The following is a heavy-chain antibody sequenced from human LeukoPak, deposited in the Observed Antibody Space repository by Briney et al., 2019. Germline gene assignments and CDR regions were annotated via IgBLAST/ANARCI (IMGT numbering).Heavy chain of an antibody. J-gene: IGHJ4*02. CDR2: ISSNGGST. V-gene: IGHV3-64*01. Sequence: GGSLRLSXAASGFTFSSYAMHWVRQAPGKGLEYVSAISSNGGSTYYANSVKGRFTISRDNSKSTLYLQMGSLRAEDMAVYYCARAASRVGSSSLGYWGQGTLVTVSS. CDR3: ARAASRVGSSSLGY. CDR1: GFTFSSYA. D-gene: IGHD6-13*01.